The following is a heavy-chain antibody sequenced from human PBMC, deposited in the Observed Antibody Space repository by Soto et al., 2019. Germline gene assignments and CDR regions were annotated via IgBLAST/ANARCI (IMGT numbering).Heavy chain of an antibody. D-gene: IGHD2-2*01. CDR1: GNTFSRYG. V-gene: IGHV1-18*04. Sequence: ASVKASCKASGNTFSRYGISWVRQVPGQGLEWMAWTSANNDNTNYVEKLQGRVTLTTDTSTGTAYMELRSLRSADTAVYYCARDERGICTGTICFYFDCWGQ. J-gene: IGHJ4*01. CDR3: ARDERGICTGTICFYFDC. CDR2: TSANNDNT.